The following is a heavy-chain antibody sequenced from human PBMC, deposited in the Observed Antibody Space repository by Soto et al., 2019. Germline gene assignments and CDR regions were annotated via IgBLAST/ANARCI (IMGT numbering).Heavy chain of an antibody. CDR2: ISYDGSNK. Sequence: GGSLRLSCAASGFTFSSYWMSWVRQAPGKGLEWVAVISYDGSNKYYADSVKGRFTISRDNAKNSLYLQMNSLRAEDTALYHCARECSSTSCYADFAFDIWGQGTMVTVSS. D-gene: IGHD2-2*01. CDR3: ARECSSTSCYADFAFDI. J-gene: IGHJ3*02. V-gene: IGHV3-30*03. CDR1: GFTFSSYW.